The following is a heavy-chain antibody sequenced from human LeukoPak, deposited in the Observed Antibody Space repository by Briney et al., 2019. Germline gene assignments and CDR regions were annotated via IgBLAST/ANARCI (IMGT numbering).Heavy chain of an antibody. D-gene: IGHD2/OR15-2a*01. J-gene: IGHJ4*01. CDR1: RGSVSTGDYY. CDR3: AAWQNRLFDY. Sequence: PSETLSLTCSVSRGSVSTGDYYWTWIRQPPGKGLEWIGYISYSGSTNYNPSLKSRLTISIDTSKNQISLKLSFVTAADTAVYYCAAWQNRLFDYWGHGTLATVSS. V-gene: IGHV4-61*08. CDR2: ISYSGST.